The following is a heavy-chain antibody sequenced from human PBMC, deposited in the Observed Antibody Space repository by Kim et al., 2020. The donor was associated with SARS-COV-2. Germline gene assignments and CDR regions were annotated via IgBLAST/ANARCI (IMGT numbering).Heavy chain of an antibody. Sequence: GGSLRLSCAASGFTFSSYAMHWVRQAPGKGLEWVAVISYDGSNKYYADSVKGRFTISRDNSKNTLYLQMNSLRAEDTAVYYCARPTSGSYFGAFDIWGQGTMVTVSS. CDR3: ARPTSGSYFGAFDI. D-gene: IGHD1-26*01. CDR2: ISYDGSNK. J-gene: IGHJ3*02. CDR1: GFTFSSYA. V-gene: IGHV3-30*04.